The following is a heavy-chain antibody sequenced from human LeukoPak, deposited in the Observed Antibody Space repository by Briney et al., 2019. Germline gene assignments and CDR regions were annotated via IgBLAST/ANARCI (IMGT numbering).Heavy chain of an antibody. V-gene: IGHV2-5*02. J-gene: IGHJ4*02. CDR1: GFSPNTRGVG. D-gene: IGHD3-22*01. CDR3: AHRKNYYDSSVFDN. Sequence: SGPTLVNPTQTLMLTCTFSGFSPNTRGVGVGWIRQPPGRALEWLALIYWDDDRRYSPSLKSRLTITKDTSKNQVVLTMTNMDPVDTATYFCAHRKNYYDSSVFDNWGQGTLVTVSS. CDR2: IYWDDDR.